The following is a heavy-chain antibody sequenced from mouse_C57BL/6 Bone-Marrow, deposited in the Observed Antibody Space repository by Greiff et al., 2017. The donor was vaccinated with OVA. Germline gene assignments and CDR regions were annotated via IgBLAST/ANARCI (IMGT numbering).Heavy chain of an antibody. CDR2: ISDGGSYT. CDR1: GFTFSSYA. D-gene: IGHD3-1*01. V-gene: IGHV5-4*01. Sequence: EVQRVESGGGLVKPGGSLKLSCAASGFTFSSYAMSWVRQTPEKRLEWVATISDGGSYTYYPDNVKGRFTISRDNAKNNLYLQMSHLKSEDTAMYYCARDRSRRWYFDVWGTGTTVTVSS. CDR3: ARDRSRRWYFDV. J-gene: IGHJ1*03.